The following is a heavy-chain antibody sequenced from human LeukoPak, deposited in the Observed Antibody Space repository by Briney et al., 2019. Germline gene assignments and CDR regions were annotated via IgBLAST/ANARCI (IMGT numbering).Heavy chain of an antibody. V-gene: IGHV1-46*01. Sequence: ASVKASCKASGYSFTKYFMHWVRQAPGQALEWMGIINPSGGSPTYAQKFQGRVTMTTDTSTSTVYMELSSLRSEDTAVYYCARESLSAFDIWGQGTMVTVSS. D-gene: IGHD2-8*01. CDR2: INPSGGSP. J-gene: IGHJ3*02. CDR1: GYSFTKYF. CDR3: ARESLSAFDI.